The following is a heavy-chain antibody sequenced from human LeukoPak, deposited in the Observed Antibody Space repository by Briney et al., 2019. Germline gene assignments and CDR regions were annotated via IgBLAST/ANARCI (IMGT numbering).Heavy chain of an antibody. Sequence: GGSLRLSCAASGFTSSTSWMHWVRQAPGKGLLWVSRIDTDGRTTSYADSVKGRFTISRDNAKNTLYLQMNSLRGEDTAVYYCARGRGYTYANDYWGQGTLVTVSS. CDR3: ARGRGYTYANDY. CDR2: IDTDGRTT. D-gene: IGHD5-18*01. CDR1: GFTSSTSW. V-gene: IGHV3-74*01. J-gene: IGHJ4*02.